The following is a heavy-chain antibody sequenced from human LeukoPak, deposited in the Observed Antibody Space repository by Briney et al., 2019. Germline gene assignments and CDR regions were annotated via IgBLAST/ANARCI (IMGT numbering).Heavy chain of an antibody. Sequence: GGSLRLSCAASGFTFSSYEMNWVRQAPGKGLEWVSYISSSGSTIYYADSVKGRFTISRDNAKNSLYLQMNSLRAEDTAVYYCARQWGWFTSGWWLDTLDVWGQGSTVIVSS. CDR3: ARQWGWFTSGWWLDTLDV. D-gene: IGHD6-19*01. V-gene: IGHV3-48*03. J-gene: IGHJ3*01. CDR2: ISSSGSTI. CDR1: GFTFSSYE.